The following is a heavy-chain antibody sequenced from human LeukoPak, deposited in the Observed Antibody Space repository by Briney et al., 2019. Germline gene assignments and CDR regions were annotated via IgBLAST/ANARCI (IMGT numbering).Heavy chain of an antibody. CDR1: GYTFTTYG. Sequence: VASVKVSCKASGYTFTTYGVSWVRQAPGRGLEWMGWISAYNGNTNYAQKLQGRVTMTTDTSTSTAYMELRSLRSDDTAVYYCARAPGEIVGPPDKYYFDYWGQGTLVTVSP. CDR3: ARAPGEIVGPPDKYYFDY. D-gene: IGHD1-26*01. J-gene: IGHJ4*02. CDR2: ISAYNGNT. V-gene: IGHV1-18*01.